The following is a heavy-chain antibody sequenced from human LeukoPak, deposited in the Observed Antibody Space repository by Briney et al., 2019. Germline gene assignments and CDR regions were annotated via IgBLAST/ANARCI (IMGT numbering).Heavy chain of an antibody. J-gene: IGHJ4*02. Sequence: PGGSLRLSCAASGFTFSDYYMSWIRQAPGKGMEWVSYTSSSGSTIYYADSVKGRFTISRDNAKNSLYLQMNSLRAEDTAVYYCARDGGDVLRYFDWLYGYFDYWGQGTLVTVSS. CDR2: TSSSGSTI. CDR1: GFTFSDYY. CDR3: ARDGGDVLRYFDWLYGYFDY. V-gene: IGHV3-11*04. D-gene: IGHD3-9*01.